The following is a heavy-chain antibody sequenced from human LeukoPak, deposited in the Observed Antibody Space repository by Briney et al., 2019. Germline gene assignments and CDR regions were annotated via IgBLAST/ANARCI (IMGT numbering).Heavy chain of an antibody. CDR2: ISAYNGNT. CDR1: GYSFITYG. D-gene: IGHD3-22*01. CDR3: ARARTYYYDSSGVWDY. V-gene: IGHV1-18*01. Sequence: ASVKVSCKASGYSFITYGISWVRQAPGQGLEWMGWISAYNGNTNYAQKLQGRVTMTTDTSTSTAYMELRSLRSDDTAVYYCARARTYYYDSSGVWDYWGQGTLVTVSS. J-gene: IGHJ4*02.